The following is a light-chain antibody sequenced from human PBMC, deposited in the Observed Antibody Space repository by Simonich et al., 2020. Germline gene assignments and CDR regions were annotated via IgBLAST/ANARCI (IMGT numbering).Light chain of an antibody. CDR3: QKYNSAPWT. J-gene: IGKJ1*01. CDR1: PSIRNY. Sequence: EIQMTQSPSSLSASVGDRVTINCRASPSIRNYLAWYQQKPGKVLKLLIYAASTLQAGVPSRFSGSGSGTDFTLTISSLQPEDVATYYCQKYNSAPWTFGQGTKVEIK. V-gene: IGKV1-27*01. CDR2: AAS.